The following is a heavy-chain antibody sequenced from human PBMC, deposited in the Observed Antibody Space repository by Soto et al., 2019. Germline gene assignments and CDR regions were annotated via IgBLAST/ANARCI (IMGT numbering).Heavy chain of an antibody. CDR2: VSHSGST. CDR3: ANTRGLGLLDA. D-gene: IGHD2-2*01. Sequence: QVHLLESGPGLVKPSGTLSLTCTVSGGSISSRNRWSWVRQSPGKGLEWIGEVSHSGSTNSNPSLKSRVTISLDKSNNQFSLNRESMTAADAAVYFCANTRGLGLLDAWGKGTTVVVSS. V-gene: IGHV4-4*02. CDR1: GGSISSRNR. J-gene: IGHJ6*04.